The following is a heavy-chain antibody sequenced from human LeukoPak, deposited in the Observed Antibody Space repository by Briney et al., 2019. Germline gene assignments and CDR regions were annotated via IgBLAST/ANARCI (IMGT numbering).Heavy chain of an antibody. J-gene: IGHJ4*02. CDR1: SGSISSYY. CDR3: ARGFPTVTHFDY. D-gene: IGHD4-17*01. Sequence: SETLSLTCTVSSGSISSYYWSWIRQPPGKGLEWIGYIYYSGSTNYNPSLKSRVTISVDTSKNQFSLKLSSVTAADTAVYYCARGFPTVTHFDYWGQGTPVTVSS. CDR2: IYYSGST. V-gene: IGHV4-59*01.